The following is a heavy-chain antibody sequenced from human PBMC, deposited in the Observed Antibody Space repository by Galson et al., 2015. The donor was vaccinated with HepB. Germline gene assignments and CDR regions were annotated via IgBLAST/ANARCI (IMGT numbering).Heavy chain of an antibody. Sequence: LRLSCAASGFTFSSYWMHWVRQAPGKGLVWVSRINSDGSSTSYADSVKGRFTISRDNAKNTLYLQMNSLRAEDTAVYYCARDVSGYDPYFDYWGQGTLVTVSS. V-gene: IGHV3-74*01. CDR1: GFTFSSYW. J-gene: IGHJ4*02. CDR2: INSDGSST. D-gene: IGHD5-12*01. CDR3: ARDVSGYDPYFDY.